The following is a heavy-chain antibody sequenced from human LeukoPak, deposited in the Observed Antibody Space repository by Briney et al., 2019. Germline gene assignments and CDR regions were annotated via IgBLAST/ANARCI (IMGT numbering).Heavy chain of an antibody. Sequence: SETLSLTCSASGGSISRSIYNWGWIRQPPGKGLEWIGSIYYSGRTYYNPSLKSRVTISVDTSKNQFSLKLSSVTAADTAVYYCARIITYYDFSCWFDPWGQGTLVTVSS. CDR3: ARIITYYDFSCWFDP. D-gene: IGHD3-3*01. V-gene: IGHV4-39*01. CDR2: IYYSGRT. J-gene: IGHJ5*02. CDR1: GGSISRSIYN.